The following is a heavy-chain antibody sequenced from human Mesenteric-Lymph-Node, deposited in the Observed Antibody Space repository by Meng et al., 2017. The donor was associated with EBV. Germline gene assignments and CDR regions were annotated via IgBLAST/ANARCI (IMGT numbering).Heavy chain of an antibody. CDR2: INHSGST. J-gene: IGHJ4*02. CDR3: ARGEKGPIDY. CDR1: GGSFSCYY. V-gene: IGHV4-34*01. Sequence: QLQIQQCGPGLLKPSETLPLTGAVYGGSFSCYYWSWIRQPPGKGLEWIGEINHSGSTNYNPSLKSRVTISVDTSKNQFSLKLSSVTAADTAVYYCARGEKGPIDYWGQGTLVTVSS.